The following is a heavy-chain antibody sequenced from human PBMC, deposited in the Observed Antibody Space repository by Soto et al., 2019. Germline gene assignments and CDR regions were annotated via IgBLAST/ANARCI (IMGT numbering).Heavy chain of an antibody. V-gene: IGHV3-23*01. CDR1: GFSFSDYA. CDR2: ISESGGST. CDR3: AKRSPYSSGWYSPIFDY. Sequence: GGSLRLSCAASGFSFSDYAMSWVRQAPGKGLEWVSVISESGGSTHYADSVRGRFTVSRDNSKNSLSLRMNSLRDEDTAVYFCAKRSPYSSGWYSPIFDYWGQGALVTVSS. J-gene: IGHJ4*02. D-gene: IGHD6-13*01.